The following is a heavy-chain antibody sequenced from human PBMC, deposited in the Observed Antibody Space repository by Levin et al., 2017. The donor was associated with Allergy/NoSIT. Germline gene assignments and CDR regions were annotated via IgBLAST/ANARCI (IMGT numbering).Heavy chain of an antibody. J-gene: IGHJ3*02. CDR2: ISFDSNNI. Sequence: GGSLRLSCVASGLTFSRYGMHWVRQAPGKGLEWVGVISFDSNNIYYGDSVKGRFTISRDNPKNTLYLQMNSLRADDTAVYYCAKCGDSSSWAKPDAFDIWGQGTMVTVSS. V-gene: IGHV3-30*18. D-gene: IGHD6-13*01. CDR1: GLTFSRYG. CDR3: AKCGDSSSWAKPDAFDI.